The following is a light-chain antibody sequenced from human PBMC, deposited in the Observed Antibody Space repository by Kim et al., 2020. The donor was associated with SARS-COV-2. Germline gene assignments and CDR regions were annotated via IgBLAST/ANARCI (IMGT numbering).Light chain of an antibody. Sequence: DMQLTQSPLSVSAPVGDRVTISCRASQDLTKWLAWYQQKPGKVPTLLIYGATTLQRGVPSRFSGSGSGTFFTLTINNLQPEDFATYYCQQANAFPYVFGQGTKLEI. V-gene: IGKV1-12*01. J-gene: IGKJ2*01. CDR2: GAT. CDR3: QQANAFPYV. CDR1: QDLTKW.